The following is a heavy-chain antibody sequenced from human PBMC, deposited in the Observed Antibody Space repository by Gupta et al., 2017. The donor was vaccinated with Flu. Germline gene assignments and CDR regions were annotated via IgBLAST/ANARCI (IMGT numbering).Heavy chain of an antibody. J-gene: IGHJ5*01. CDR1: GFTFITHA. D-gene: IGHD2-21*02. V-gene: IGHV3-23*01. Sequence: EVQLLESGGGLVQPGGSLTLSCSTSGFTFITHAMAWVRQAPGKGLEWVSGISISGGASYYADSVRGRFSTSRDKSKNTLYLEMNSLRDEDTAIYYCANDPSGHFISGSWFGSWGQGTLVTVSS. CDR2: ISISGGAS. CDR3: ANDPSGHFISGSWFGS.